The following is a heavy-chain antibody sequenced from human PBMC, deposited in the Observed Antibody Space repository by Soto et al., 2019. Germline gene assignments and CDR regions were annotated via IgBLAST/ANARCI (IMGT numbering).Heavy chain of an antibody. D-gene: IGHD4-17*01. CDR3: ASTVTTVSQYNWFDP. Sequence: ASVKVSCKASGYTFTSYGISWVRQAPGQGLEWMGWISAYNGNTNYAQKLQGRVTMTTGTSTSTAYMELRSLRSDDTAVYYCASTVTTVSQYNWFDPWGQGTLVTVSS. CDR2: ISAYNGNT. J-gene: IGHJ5*02. V-gene: IGHV1-18*01. CDR1: GYTFTSYG.